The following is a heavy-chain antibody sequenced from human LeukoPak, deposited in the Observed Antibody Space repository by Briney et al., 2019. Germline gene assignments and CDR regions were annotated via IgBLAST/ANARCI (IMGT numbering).Heavy chain of an antibody. J-gene: IGHJ5*02. CDR1: GYTFTGYY. CDR3: ARIVNRQWLVRGWFDP. CDR2: INPNSGGT. D-gene: IGHD6-19*01. V-gene: IGHV1-2*02. Sequence: ASVKVSCKASGYTFTGYYMHWVRQAPGQGLEWMGWINPNSGGTNYAQKFQGRVTMTRDTSISTAYMELSRLRSDDTAVYYCARIVNRQWLVRGWFDPWGQGTLVTVSS.